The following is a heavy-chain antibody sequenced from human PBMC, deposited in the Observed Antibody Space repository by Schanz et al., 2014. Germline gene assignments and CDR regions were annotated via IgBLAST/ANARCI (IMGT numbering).Heavy chain of an antibody. CDR2: ITAHNGDT. D-gene: IGHD6-19*01. CDR1: GYTFTSHG. J-gene: IGHJ4*02. CDR3: TRGVYSSGRYDKDISRIDY. Sequence: QVQLVQSGAEVKKPGASVKVSCKASGYTFTSHGISWGRQAPGQGLEWMGWITAHNGDTNYALKLQGRVTTTTDKSTATAYLELRSLRSADTAVYYCTRGVYSSGRYDKDISRIDYWGQGTPVTVSS. V-gene: IGHV1-18*01.